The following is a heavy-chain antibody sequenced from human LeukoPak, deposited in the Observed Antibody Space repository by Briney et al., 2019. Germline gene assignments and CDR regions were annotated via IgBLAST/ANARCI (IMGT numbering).Heavy chain of an antibody. CDR2: IKQDGSEK. J-gene: IGHJ4*02. Sequence: GGSLRLSCAASGFTFSSYWMSWVRQAPGKGLEWVANIKQDGSEKYYVDSVKGRFTISRDNAKDSLYLQMNSLRAEDTAVYYCAIIPDSAAYDYWGQGTLVTVSS. CDR3: AIIPDSAAYDY. V-gene: IGHV3-7*01. D-gene: IGHD6-13*01. CDR1: GFTFSSYW.